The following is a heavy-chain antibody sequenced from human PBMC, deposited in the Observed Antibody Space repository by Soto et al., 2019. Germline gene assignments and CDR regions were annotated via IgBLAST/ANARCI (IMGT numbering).Heavy chain of an antibody. Sequence: SVKVSCKASGGTFSSYAISWVRQAPGQGLEWMGGIIPIFGTANYAQKFQGRVTITADESTSTAYMELSSLRSEDTAVYYCARSVVVPAAQRGGFDYWGQGTLVTVSS. CDR2: IIPIFGTA. CDR1: GGTFSSYA. V-gene: IGHV1-69*13. CDR3: ARSVVVPAAQRGGFDY. J-gene: IGHJ4*02. D-gene: IGHD2-2*01.